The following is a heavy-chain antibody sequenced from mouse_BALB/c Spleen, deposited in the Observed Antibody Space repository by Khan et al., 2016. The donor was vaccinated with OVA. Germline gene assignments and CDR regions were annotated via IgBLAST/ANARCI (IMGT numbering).Heavy chain of an antibody. D-gene: IGHD6-2*01. CDR1: GYIFTNYW. CDR2: IYPGTDNT. V-gene: IGHV1-76*01. CDR3: AREESLYYFVY. J-gene: IGHJ2*01. Sequence: VELVESGAELVRPGASVKLSCRTSGYIFTNYWIHWVKQRSGQGLEWIARIYPGTDNTYYNEKLKDKATLTADRSSSTAYMQLSSLKSEDSAVYFSAREESLYYFVYWGQGTTLTVSS.